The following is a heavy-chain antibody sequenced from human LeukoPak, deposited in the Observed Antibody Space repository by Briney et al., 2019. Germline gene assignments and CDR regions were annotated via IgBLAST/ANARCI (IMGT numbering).Heavy chain of an antibody. CDR3: ARHRGAVVRGVSMTSFDY. J-gene: IGHJ4*02. CDR2: IYHSGST. D-gene: IGHD3-10*01. V-gene: IGHV4-4*02. Sequence: PSGTLSLTCAVSGGSISSSNWWSWVRQPPGKGLEWIGEIYHSGSTNYNPSLKSRVTISVDKSKNQFSLKLSSVTAADTAVYYCARHRGAVVRGVSMTSFDYWGQGTLVTVSS. CDR1: GGSISSSNW.